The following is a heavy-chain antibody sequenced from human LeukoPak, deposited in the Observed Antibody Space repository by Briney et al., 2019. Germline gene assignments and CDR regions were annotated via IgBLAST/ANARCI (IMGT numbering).Heavy chain of an antibody. D-gene: IGHD6-13*01. CDR2: IYHSGST. CDR3: ARVAGQQLVIFDY. V-gene: IGHV4-30-2*01. J-gene: IGHJ4*02. CDR1: GGSISSGGYY. Sequence: SETLSLTCTVSGGSISSGGYYWSWIRQPPGKGLEWIGYIYHSGSTYYNPSLKSRVTISVDRSKNQFSLKLSSVTAADTAVYYCARVAGQQLVIFDYWGQGTLVTVSS.